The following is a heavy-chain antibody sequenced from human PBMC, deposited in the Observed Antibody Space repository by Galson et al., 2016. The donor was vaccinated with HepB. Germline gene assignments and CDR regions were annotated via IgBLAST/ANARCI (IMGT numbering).Heavy chain of an antibody. CDR3: TKDGRYYGSGRGGLDV. CDR1: GFTFSRYA. J-gene: IGHJ6*02. CDR2: ISFDGTNK. V-gene: IGHV3-30*04. Sequence: SLRLSCAASGFTFSRYAMHWVRQAPGKGLEWVALISFDGTNKFYADSVRGRFTISRDNSKTTLYLQLNSLRAEDTAVYYCTKDGRYYGSGRGGLDVWGQGTTVTVSS. D-gene: IGHD3-10*01.